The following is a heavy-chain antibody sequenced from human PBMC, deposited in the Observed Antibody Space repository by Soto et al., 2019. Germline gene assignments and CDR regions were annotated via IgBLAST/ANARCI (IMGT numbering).Heavy chain of an antibody. J-gene: IGHJ6*02. CDR3: AIRGLLWFGDAVDV. CDR2: MNPNSGNT. V-gene: IGHV1-8*01. D-gene: IGHD3-10*01. CDR1: GYTFTSYD. Sequence: QVQLVQSGAEVKKPGASVKVSCKASGYTFTSYDINWVRQATGQGLEWMGWMNPNSGNTGDAQKFQGRVTMTRNTYISTAYSEMSSLRSEDTAVYYCAIRGLLWFGDAVDVWGQGTTVTVSS.